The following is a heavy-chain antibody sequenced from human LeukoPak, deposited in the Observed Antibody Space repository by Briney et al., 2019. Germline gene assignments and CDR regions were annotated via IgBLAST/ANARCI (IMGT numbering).Heavy chain of an antibody. J-gene: IGHJ6*02. D-gene: IGHD2-15*01. CDR3: ATHCSGGSCPSIYYYYYGMDV. CDR1: GGTFSSYA. Sequence: SVKVSCKASGGTFSSYAISWVRQAPGQGLEWMGRIIPILGIANYAQKFQGRVTITADKSTSTAYMELSSLGSEDTAVYYCATHCSGGSCPSIYYYYYGMDVWGQGTTVTVSS. CDR2: IIPILGIA. V-gene: IGHV1-69*04.